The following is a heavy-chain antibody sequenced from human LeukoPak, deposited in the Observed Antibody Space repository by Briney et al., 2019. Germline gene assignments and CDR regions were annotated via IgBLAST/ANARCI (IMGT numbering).Heavy chain of an antibody. CDR1: GFTFDDYA. J-gene: IGHJ4*02. Sequence: PGGSLRLSCAASGFTFDDYAMHWVRQAPGKGLEWVPGIGWNSGSIGYADSVKGRFTISRDNAKNSLYLQMNSLRAEDMALYYCAKDMGYSSGWYYFDYWGQGTLVTVSS. CDR2: IGWNSGSI. V-gene: IGHV3-9*03. D-gene: IGHD6-19*01. CDR3: AKDMGYSSGWYYFDY.